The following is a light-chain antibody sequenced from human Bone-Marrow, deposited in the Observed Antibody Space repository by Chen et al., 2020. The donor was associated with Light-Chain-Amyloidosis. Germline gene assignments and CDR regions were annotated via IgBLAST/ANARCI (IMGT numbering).Light chain of an antibody. CDR3: CSYAGTGTFDMV. J-gene: IGLJ2*01. Sequence: QSVLTQPPSVSEAPRQRVTIPSSGSSPNIGNNAVNWYQQLPGKAPKLLIYYDDLLPSGVSDRFSGSKSGTSASLAISGLQSEDEADYYCCSYAGTGTFDMVFGGGTKLTVL. CDR1: SPNIGNNA. CDR2: YDD. V-gene: IGLV1-36*01.